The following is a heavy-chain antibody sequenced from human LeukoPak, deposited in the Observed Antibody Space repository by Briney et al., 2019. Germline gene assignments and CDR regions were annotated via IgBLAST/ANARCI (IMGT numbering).Heavy chain of an antibody. CDR2: IIPIFGTA. J-gene: IGHJ4*02. V-gene: IGHV1-69*05. CDR3: ATGAARRFPTFVFDC. D-gene: IGHD6-6*01. CDR1: GGTFSSYA. Sequence: VASVKVSCKASGGTFSSYAISWVRQAPGQGLEWMGGIIPIFGTANYAQKFQGRVTITTDESTSTAYMELSSLRSEDTAVYYCATGAARRFPTFVFDCWGQGTLVTVSS.